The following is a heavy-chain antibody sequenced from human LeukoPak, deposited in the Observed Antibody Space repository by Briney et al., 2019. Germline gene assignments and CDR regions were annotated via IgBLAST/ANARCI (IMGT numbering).Heavy chain of an antibody. Sequence: KASQTLSLTCTVSGGSISSGDYYWSWIRQPPGKGLEWIGYIYYSGSTYYNPSLKSRVSISVDTSKNQFSLKLSSVTAADTAVYYCARVSTHHDSFDAFDIWGQGTMVTVSS. CDR2: IYYSGST. V-gene: IGHV4-30-4*01. J-gene: IGHJ3*02. CDR1: GGSISSGDYY. D-gene: IGHD3-22*01. CDR3: ARVSTHHDSFDAFDI.